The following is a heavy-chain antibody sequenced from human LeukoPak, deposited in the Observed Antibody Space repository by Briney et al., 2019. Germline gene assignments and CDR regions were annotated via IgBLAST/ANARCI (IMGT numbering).Heavy chain of an antibody. J-gene: IGHJ4*02. Sequence: GGSLRLSCASSGFTFSAYHMNWVRQAPGKGLEWISFISTDSGTLYYADSVKGRFTISRDNAKNSLYLQMNSLRAEDTAVYYCARGVQWLRFQDYFDYWGQGTLVTVSS. CDR1: GFTFSAYH. D-gene: IGHD5-12*01. V-gene: IGHV3-48*04. CDR3: ARGVQWLRFQDYFDY. CDR2: ISTDSGTL.